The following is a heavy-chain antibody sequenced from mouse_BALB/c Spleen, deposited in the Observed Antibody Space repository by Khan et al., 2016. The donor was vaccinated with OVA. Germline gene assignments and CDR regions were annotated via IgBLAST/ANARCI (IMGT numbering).Heavy chain of an antibody. V-gene: IGHV3-2*02. D-gene: IGHD1-1*01. CDR1: GYPITSNYA. CDR3: ARGNYYEYAMDY. Sequence: EVQLQESGPGLVKPSQSLSLTCTVTGYPITSNYAWNWIRQFPGNKLEWMGYISYSGSTNYNPSLKSRISITRDTSKNQFFLQLNSVTTEDTATXYCARGNYYEYAMDYWGQGTSITVSS. J-gene: IGHJ4*01. CDR2: ISYSGST.